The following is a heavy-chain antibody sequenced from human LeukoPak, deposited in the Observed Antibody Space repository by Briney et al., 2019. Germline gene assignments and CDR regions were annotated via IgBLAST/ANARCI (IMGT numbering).Heavy chain of an antibody. D-gene: IGHD4-17*01. CDR3: ANNARETVATVLDY. CDR2: ISYDGSNK. CDR1: GFTFSSYG. J-gene: IGHJ4*02. V-gene: IGHV3-30*18. Sequence: PGGSLRLSCAASGFTFSSYGMHWVRQAPGKGLEWVAVISYDGSNKYYADSVKGRFTISRDNSKNTLYLQMNSLRAEDTAVYYCANNARETVATVLDYWGQGTLVTVSS.